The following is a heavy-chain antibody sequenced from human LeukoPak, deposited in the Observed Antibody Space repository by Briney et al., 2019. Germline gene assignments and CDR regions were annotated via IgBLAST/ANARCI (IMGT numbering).Heavy chain of an antibody. D-gene: IGHD4-23*01. V-gene: IGHV3-30*02. CDR3: AKEGAVDYYYMDV. J-gene: IGHJ6*03. CDR2: IRYDGSNK. Sequence: GSLRLSCAASGFTFSSYGMHWVRQAPGKGLEWVAFIRYDGSNKYYADSVKGRFTISRDNSKNTLYLQMNSLRAEDTAVYYCAKEGAVDYYYMDVWGKGTTVTVSS. CDR1: GFTFSSYG.